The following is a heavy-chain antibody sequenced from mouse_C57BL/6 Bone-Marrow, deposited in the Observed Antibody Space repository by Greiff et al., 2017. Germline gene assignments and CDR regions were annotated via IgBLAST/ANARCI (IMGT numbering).Heavy chain of an antibody. D-gene: IGHD2-5*01. CDR2: FYPGRGSI. Sequence: QVQLQQSGAELVKPGASVKLSCKASGQPFTGYTIHWVKQRSGQGLGWVGGFYPGRGSIKYNEKFKDKATLTADKSSSTVYMELSRLTSEDSAVYFCARHEESPYYSNGFAYWGQGTLVTVSA. V-gene: IGHV1-62-2*01. J-gene: IGHJ3*01. CDR1: GQPFTGYT. CDR3: ARHEESPYYSNGFAY.